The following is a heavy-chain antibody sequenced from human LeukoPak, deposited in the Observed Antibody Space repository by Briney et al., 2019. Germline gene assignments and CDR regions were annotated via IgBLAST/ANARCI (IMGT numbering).Heavy chain of an antibody. D-gene: IGHD2-2*01. V-gene: IGHV4-39*01. CDR3: ARYCTSTSCFLKHVFDS. CDR1: GGSISN. Sequence: KPSETLSLTCTVSGGSISNWGWIRQPPGKGLEWIGGIYYSGTTYYNPSLKSRVTISADTSKNQFSLELSSVTAADTAVYYCARYCTSTSCFLKHVFDSWGQGTLVTVST. J-gene: IGHJ4*02. CDR2: IYYSGTT.